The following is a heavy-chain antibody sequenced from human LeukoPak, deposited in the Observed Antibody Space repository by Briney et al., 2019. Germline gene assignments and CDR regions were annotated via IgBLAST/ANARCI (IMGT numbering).Heavy chain of an antibody. CDR3: ARTPLTTVVTLNFDY. V-gene: IGHV1-2*02. CDR2: INPNSGGT. D-gene: IGHD4-23*01. Sequence: ASVKVPCKASGYTFTGYYMHWVRQAPGQGLEWMGWINPNSGGTNYAQKFQGRVTMTRDTSISTAYMELSRLRSDDTAVYYCARTPLTTVVTLNFDYWGQGTLVTVSS. CDR1: GYTFTGYY. J-gene: IGHJ4*02.